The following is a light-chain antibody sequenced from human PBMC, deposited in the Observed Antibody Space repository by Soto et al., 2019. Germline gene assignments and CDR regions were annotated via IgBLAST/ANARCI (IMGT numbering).Light chain of an antibody. Sequence: EIVMTQSPVTLSASPGERVTLSCRASQSVNINLAWYQQRPGQAPRVLIYGASNWASGIPDRFSGSGSGTDFTLTISSLEPDDFALYYCQQYKDWPPLTFGGGTRVEIK. CDR2: GAS. J-gene: IGKJ4*01. V-gene: IGKV3D-15*01. CDR3: QQYKDWPPLT. CDR1: QSVNIN.